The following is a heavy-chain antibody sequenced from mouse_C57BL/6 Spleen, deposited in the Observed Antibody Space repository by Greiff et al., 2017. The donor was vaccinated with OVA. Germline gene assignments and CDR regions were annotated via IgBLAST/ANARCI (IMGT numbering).Heavy chain of an antibody. CDR3: AKNLDY. Sequence: EVKLEESGPELVKPGASVKISCKASGYSFTGYYMNWVKQSPEKSLEWIGEINPSTGGTTYNQKFKAKATLTVDKSSSTAYMQLKSLTSEDSAVYYCAKNLDYWGQGTTLTVSS. CDR2: INPSTGGT. V-gene: IGHV1-42*01. CDR1: GYSFTGYY. J-gene: IGHJ2*01.